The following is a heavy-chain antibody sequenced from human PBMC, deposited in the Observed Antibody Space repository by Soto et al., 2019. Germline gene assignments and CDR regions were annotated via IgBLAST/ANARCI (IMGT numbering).Heavy chain of an antibody. CDR2: LYDVDGS. D-gene: IGHD1-1*01. Sequence: DVQLVESGGGLIQPGESLRLSLVAFGFTISGKKYVAWVRQPPGKGLEWVSALYDVDGSFYADSVKGRFTTSSDSYKTTVYLQMNDLRPYDTAVYYCATWHEREHAYDVWGQGTTVTVSS. J-gene: IGHJ3*01. CDR1: GFTISGKKY. V-gene: IGHV3-53*01. CDR3: ATWHEREHAYDV.